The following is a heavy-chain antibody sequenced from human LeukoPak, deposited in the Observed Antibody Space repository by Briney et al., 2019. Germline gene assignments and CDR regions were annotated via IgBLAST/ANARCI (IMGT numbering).Heavy chain of an antibody. CDR1: GFTFTKYW. J-gene: IGHJ4*02. V-gene: IGHV3-7*01. Sequence: AGGSLRISCAASGFTFTKYWMTWVRQAPGKGLEWVANIKQDGSEKFYVDSVKGRFTISRDNAKNSLDLQINSLGAEDTAVYYCARGLDCRSTSCYLDNWGQGTLVTVSS. CDR2: IKQDGSEK. CDR3: ARGLDCRSTSCYLDN. D-gene: IGHD2-2*01.